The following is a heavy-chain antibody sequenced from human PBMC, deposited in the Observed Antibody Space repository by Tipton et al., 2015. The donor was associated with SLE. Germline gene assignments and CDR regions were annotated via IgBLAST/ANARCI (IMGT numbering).Heavy chain of an antibody. D-gene: IGHD4-23*01. CDR2: INQIGST. Sequence: TLSLTCAVYGGSFSGHLWSWIRQRPGKGLEWIGEINQIGSTNYNPSLKSRLIMSVDASKNQFSLKLSSVTAADAAIYYCAGAVGTGAGWRDYWGTRTLITVSS. V-gene: IGHV4-34*01. CDR3: AGAVGTGAGWRDY. CDR1: GGSFSGHL. J-gene: IGHJ4*02.